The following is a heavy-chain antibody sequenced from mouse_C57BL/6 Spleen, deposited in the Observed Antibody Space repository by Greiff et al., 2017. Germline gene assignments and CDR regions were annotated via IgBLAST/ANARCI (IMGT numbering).Heavy chain of an antibody. J-gene: IGHJ1*03. Sequence: QVQLQQSGAELMKPGASVKLSCKATGYTFTGYWIEWVKQRPGHGLEWIGEILPGSGSTNYNEKFKGKATFTADTSSNTAYMKLSSLTTEDSTIYYCARAHYYGSSYRWYFDVWGTGTTVTVSS. CDR1: GYTFTGYW. CDR2: ILPGSGST. V-gene: IGHV1-9*01. D-gene: IGHD1-1*01. CDR3: ARAHYYGSSYRWYFDV.